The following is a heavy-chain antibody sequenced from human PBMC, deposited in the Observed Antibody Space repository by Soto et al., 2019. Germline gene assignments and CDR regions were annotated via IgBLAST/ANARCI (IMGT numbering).Heavy chain of an antibody. CDR2: ICYIGST. J-gene: IGHJ4*01. CDR3: ARLWDTSSYYFDY. Sequence: PSETLSLPCTVSGGSITSYHWSWLRHPPRKGLEWIGYICYIGSTYYNPSLKSRVTISVDTSKNQFSLNLRSVTAADTAVYYCARLWDTSSYYFDYWGHGIPVTVSS. D-gene: IGHD5-18*01. CDR1: GGSITSYH. V-gene: IGHV4-59*01.